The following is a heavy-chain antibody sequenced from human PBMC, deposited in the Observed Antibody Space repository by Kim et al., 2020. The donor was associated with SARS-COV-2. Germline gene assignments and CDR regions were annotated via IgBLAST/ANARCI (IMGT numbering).Heavy chain of an antibody. D-gene: IGHD3-10*01. CDR2: INHSGST. V-gene: IGHV4-34*01. Sequence: SETLSLTCAVYGGSFSGYYWSWIRQPPGKGLEWIGEINHSGSTNYNPSLKSRVTISVDTSKNQFSLKLSSVTAADTAVYYCARGFGEYSNWFDPWGQGTLVTVSS. J-gene: IGHJ5*02. CDR1: GGSFSGYY. CDR3: ARGFGEYSNWFDP.